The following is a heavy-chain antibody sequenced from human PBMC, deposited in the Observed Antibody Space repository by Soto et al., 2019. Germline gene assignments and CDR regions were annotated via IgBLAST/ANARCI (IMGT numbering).Heavy chain of an antibody. J-gene: IGHJ6*02. V-gene: IGHV6-1*01. CDR3: ARTSIAVAAGKSKFGMDV. CDR1: GDIVSSNSAA. Sequence: SQTLSLACAISGDIVSSNSAAWNWIRHSPSRGLEWLGRTYYRSKWYNDYAVSVKSRITINPDTSKNQFSLQLNSVTPEDTAVYYCARTSIAVAAGKSKFGMDVWGQGTTVTVS. D-gene: IGHD6-19*01. CDR2: TYYRSKWYN.